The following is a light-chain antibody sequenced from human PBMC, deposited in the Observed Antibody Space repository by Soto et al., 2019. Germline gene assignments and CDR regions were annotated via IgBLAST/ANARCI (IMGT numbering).Light chain of an antibody. V-gene: IGKV1-39*01. Sequence: DIQMTQSPSSLSASVGDRVTITCRASQSISSYLNWYQQNPGKAPTLLVSVASSLQSGVPSRFSGSGSGTYFTLTISSLQPEDFAIYYCQQSYGIPFTFGGGTKLEIK. CDR2: VAS. CDR3: QQSYGIPFT. CDR1: QSISSY. J-gene: IGKJ4*01.